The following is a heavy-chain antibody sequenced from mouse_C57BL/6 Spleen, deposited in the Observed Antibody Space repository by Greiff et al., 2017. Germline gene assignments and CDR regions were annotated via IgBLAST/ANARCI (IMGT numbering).Heavy chain of an antibody. CDR2: IDPSDSYT. J-gene: IGHJ1*03. V-gene: IGHV1-69*01. Sequence: QVQLQQPGAELVKPGASVKVSCKASGYTFTSYWMHWVKQRPGQGLEWIGEIDPSDSYTNYNQKFKGKSTLTVDKSSSTAYMQLSSLTSEDSAVYYCARHEGNYYWYFDVWGTGTTVTVSS. CDR3: ARHEGNYYWYFDV. CDR1: GYTFTSYW. D-gene: IGHD2-1*01.